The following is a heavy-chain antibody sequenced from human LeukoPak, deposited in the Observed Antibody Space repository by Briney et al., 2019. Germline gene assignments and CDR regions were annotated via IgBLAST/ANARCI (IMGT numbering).Heavy chain of an antibody. D-gene: IGHD5-24*01. Sequence: GGSLRLSCAASGFIFSSNWMHWVRQAPGKGLVWVSRINEDGSTTNHADSVKGRFTISRDNSKNTLYLQMNSLRAEDTAVYYCARGAGYNYPYYFDYWGQGTLVTVSS. CDR2: INEDGSTT. V-gene: IGHV3-74*01. J-gene: IGHJ4*02. CDR3: ARGAGYNYPYYFDY. CDR1: GFIFSSNW.